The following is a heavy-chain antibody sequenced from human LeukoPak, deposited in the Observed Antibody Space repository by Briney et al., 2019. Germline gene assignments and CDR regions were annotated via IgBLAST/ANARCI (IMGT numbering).Heavy chain of an antibody. V-gene: IGHV3-23*01. J-gene: IGHJ6*03. Sequence: GSLRLSCAASGFTFSTYAMSWVRQAPGKGLEWVSLIGGSDGRTRYADSVKGRFTISRDNSKNTLYLEMNSLRAEDTAVYYCAKDSSSYDWGYMDVWGKGTTVTISS. CDR3: AKDSSSYDWGYMDV. CDR1: GFTFSTYA. CDR2: IGGSDGRT. D-gene: IGHD3-22*01.